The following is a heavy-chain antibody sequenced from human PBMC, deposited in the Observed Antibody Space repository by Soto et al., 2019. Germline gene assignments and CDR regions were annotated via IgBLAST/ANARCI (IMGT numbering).Heavy chain of an antibody. D-gene: IGHD3-3*01. CDR1: GFTVSSNY. J-gene: IGHJ6*03. Sequence: EVQLVESGGGLVQSGGSLRLSCAASGFTVSSNYMSWVRQAPGQGLEWVSVIYSGGSTYYADSEKGRFTISRHNSKNTLYLQMNSLRAEDTAVYYCASGARYYDFWSGYSKNYYYYYYMDVWGKGTTVTVSS. V-gene: IGHV3-53*04. CDR2: IYSGGST. CDR3: ASGARYYDFWSGYSKNYYYYYYMDV.